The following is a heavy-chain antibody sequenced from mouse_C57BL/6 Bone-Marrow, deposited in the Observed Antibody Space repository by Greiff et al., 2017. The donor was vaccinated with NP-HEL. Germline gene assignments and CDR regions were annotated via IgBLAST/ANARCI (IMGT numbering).Heavy chain of an antibody. J-gene: IGHJ1*03. CDR2: FYPGRGSI. Sequence: QVQLQQSGAELVKPGASVKLSCKASGYTFTEYTIHWVKQRSGQGLEWIGWFYPGRGSIKYNEKFKDKATLTADKSSSTVYMDLSRLTAEDSAVYFCARHGDYFGSSYGYFDVWGTGTTVTVSS. V-gene: IGHV1-62-2*01. D-gene: IGHD1-1*01. CDR1: GYTFTEYT. CDR3: ARHGDYFGSSYGYFDV.